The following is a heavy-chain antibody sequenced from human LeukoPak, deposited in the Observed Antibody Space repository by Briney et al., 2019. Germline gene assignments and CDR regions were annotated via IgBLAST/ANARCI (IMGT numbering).Heavy chain of an antibody. CDR1: GGTFSSYA. Sequence: SVKVSCKASGGTFSSYAISWVRQAPGQGLEWMGRIIPILGIANYAQKFQGRVTITADKSTSTAYMELSSLRSEDTAVYYCARDRLGSSSVHLFDYWGQGTLVTVSS. V-gene: IGHV1-69*04. CDR2: IIPILGIA. CDR3: ARDRLGSSSVHLFDY. J-gene: IGHJ4*02. D-gene: IGHD6-6*01.